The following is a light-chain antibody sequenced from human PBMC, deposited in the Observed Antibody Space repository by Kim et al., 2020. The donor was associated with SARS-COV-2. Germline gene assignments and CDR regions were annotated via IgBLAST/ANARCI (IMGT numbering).Light chain of an antibody. CDR3: QQSYSTPPMT. J-gene: IGKJ5*01. Sequence: SVGDRVTITCRASQSISSYLNWYQQKPGKAPKLLIYAASSLQSGVPSRFSGSGSGTDFTLTISSLQPEDFATYYCQQSYSTPPMTFGQGTRLEIK. V-gene: IGKV1-39*01. CDR1: QSISSY. CDR2: AAS.